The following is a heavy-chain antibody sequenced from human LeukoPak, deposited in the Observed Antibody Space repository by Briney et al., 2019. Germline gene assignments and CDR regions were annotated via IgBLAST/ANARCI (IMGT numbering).Heavy chain of an antibody. CDR1: GYTFTGYY. Sequence: GASVKVSCKASGYTFTGYYMHWLRQAPGQGLEWMGWISGKNVNTKYEQRLQGRVTMTTDPYTTTAYMELRSLRSDDTAVYYCARISNFSDYSDQGYGPFDIWGQGTMVTVSS. V-gene: IGHV1-18*04. CDR3: ARISNFSDYSDQGYGPFDI. CDR2: ISGKNVNT. J-gene: IGHJ3*02. D-gene: IGHD3-22*01.